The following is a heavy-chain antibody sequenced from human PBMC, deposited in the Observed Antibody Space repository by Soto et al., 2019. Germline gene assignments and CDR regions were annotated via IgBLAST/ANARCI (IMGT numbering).Heavy chain of an antibody. CDR3: ARGSRSSLFRYYYGMDV. J-gene: IGHJ6*02. D-gene: IGHD3-10*01. CDR2: IIPIFGTA. Sequence: QVQLVQSGAEVKKPGSSVKVSCKASGGTFSSYAISWVRQAPGQGLEWMGGIIPIFGTANYAQKFQGRVTITADESTSTAYMELSSLRSEDMAVYYCARGSRSSLFRYYYGMDVWGQGTTVTVSS. V-gene: IGHV1-69*01. CDR1: GGTFSSYA.